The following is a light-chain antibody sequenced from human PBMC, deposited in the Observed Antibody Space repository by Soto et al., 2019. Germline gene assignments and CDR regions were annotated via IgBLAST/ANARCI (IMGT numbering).Light chain of an antibody. CDR3: SSFSSRNTLV. CDR1: SSDIGAYDY. V-gene: IGLV2-14*01. J-gene: IGLJ2*01. CDR2: EVN. Sequence: QSALTQPASLSGSPGQSITISCTGTSSDIGAYDYVSWFQQHPGKAPKLMISEVNNRPSGVSNRFSGSKSGNTAYLTISGLQVEDEAEYFCSSFSSRNTLVFGGGTKVTVL.